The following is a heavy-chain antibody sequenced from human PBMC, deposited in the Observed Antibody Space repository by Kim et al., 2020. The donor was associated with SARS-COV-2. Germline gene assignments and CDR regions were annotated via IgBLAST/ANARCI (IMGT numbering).Heavy chain of an antibody. D-gene: IGHD3-10*01. J-gene: IGHJ3*02. CDR1: GFTFDDYA. CDR3: AKEVPIVLLRRGGAFDI. Sequence: GGSLRLSCAASGFTFDDYAMHWVRQAPGKGLEWVSGISWNSGSIGYADSVKGRFTISRDNAKNSLYLQMNSLRAEDTALYYCAKEVPIVLLRRGGAFDIWGQGTMVTVSS. CDR2: ISWNSGSI. V-gene: IGHV3-9*01.